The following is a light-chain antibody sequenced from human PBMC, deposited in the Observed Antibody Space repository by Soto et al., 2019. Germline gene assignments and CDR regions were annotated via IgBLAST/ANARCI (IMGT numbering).Light chain of an antibody. V-gene: IGKV1-9*01. CDR3: QQLHGYPIT. CDR1: QGIDTS. Sequence: ILLTQPPSPLSASVVDRVTITCRASQGIDTSLAWYQQKPGKAPKLLIYAASNFQSGVPSRFSGSGSGTHFTLTISSLQPEDFATYYCQQLHGYPITFGQGTRLEIK. CDR2: AAS. J-gene: IGKJ5*01.